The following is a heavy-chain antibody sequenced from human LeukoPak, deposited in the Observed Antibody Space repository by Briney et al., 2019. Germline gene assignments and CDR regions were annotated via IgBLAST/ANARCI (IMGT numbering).Heavy chain of an antibody. D-gene: IGHD6-13*01. J-gene: IGHJ5*02. CDR1: GGSISSGGYS. CDR2: IYHSGST. Sequence: SQTLSPTCAVSGGSISSGGYSWSWIRQPPGKGLEWIGYIYHSGSTYYNPSLKSRVTISVDRSKNQFSLKLSSVTAADTAVYYCAREIAAAGTNWFDPWGQGTLVTVSS. CDR3: AREIAAAGTNWFDP. V-gene: IGHV4-30-2*01.